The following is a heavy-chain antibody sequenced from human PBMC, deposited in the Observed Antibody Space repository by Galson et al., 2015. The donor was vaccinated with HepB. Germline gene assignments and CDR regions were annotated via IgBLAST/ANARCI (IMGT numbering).Heavy chain of an antibody. CDR1: GGTFSSYA. V-gene: IGHV1-69*13. D-gene: IGHD4-17*01. CDR2: IIPIFGTA. J-gene: IGHJ6*02. Sequence: SVKVSCKASGGTFSSYAISWVRQAPGQGLEWMGGIIPIFGTANYAQKFQGRVTITADESTSTAYMELSSLRSEDTAVYYCAREGEYGDYVSGMDVWGQGTTVTVSS. CDR3: AREGEYGDYVSGMDV.